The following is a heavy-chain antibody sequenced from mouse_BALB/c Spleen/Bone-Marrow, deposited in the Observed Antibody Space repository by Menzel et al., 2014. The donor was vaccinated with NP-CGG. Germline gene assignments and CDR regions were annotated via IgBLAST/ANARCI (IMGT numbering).Heavy chain of an antibody. CDR3: AEGYDSWFAY. CDR1: GFNIEDTY. D-gene: IGHD2-2*01. J-gene: IGHJ3*01. Sequence: EVQLQESGAELVKPGASVKLSCTASGFNIEDTYVHWVKPRPEQGLEWIGRIDPANGNTKYDPKFQGKATVTSDTSSNTTYLHLNSLTSEDTAVYYCAEGYDSWFAYWGQGTLVTVSA. V-gene: IGHV14-3*02. CDR2: IDPANGNT.